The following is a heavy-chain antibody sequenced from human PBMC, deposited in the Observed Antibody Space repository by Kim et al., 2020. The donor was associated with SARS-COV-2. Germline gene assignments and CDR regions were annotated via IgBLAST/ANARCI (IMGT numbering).Heavy chain of an antibody. CDR1: GFTFSSYS. Sequence: GGSLRLSCAASGFTFSSYSMNWVRQAPGKGLQWVSSISSSSSYIYYADSVKGRFTISRDNAKNSLYLQMNSLRAEDTAVYYCARVSGRRDGYNSDAFDIWGQGTMVTVSS. V-gene: IGHV3-21*04. J-gene: IGHJ3*02. CDR2: ISSSSSYI. D-gene: IGHD5-12*01. CDR3: ARVSGRRDGYNSDAFDI.